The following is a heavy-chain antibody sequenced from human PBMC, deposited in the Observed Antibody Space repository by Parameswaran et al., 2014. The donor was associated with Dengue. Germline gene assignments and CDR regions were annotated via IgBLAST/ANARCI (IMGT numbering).Heavy chain of an antibody. V-gene: IGHV1-18*01. Sequence: SWVRQAPGQGLEWMGWISAYNGNTNYAQKLQGRVTMTTDTSTSTAYMELRSLRSDDTAVYYCARDHGLGTVAGTWGQGTMVTVSS. CDR3: ARDHGLGTVAGT. J-gene: IGHJ3*01. D-gene: IGHD6-19*01. CDR2: ISAYNGNT.